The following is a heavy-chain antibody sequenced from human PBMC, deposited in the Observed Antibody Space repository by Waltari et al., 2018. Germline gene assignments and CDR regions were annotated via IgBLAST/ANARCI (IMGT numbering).Heavy chain of an antibody. D-gene: IGHD6-13*01. CDR2: IYTSGST. J-gene: IGHJ3*02. CDR3: ARSGIAAAGTQDAFDI. Sequence: QVQLQESGPGLVKPSETLSLTCTVSGGSISSYYWSWIRQPAGKGLEWIGRIYTSGSTNYNPSLKSRGTMSVDTSKNQFSLKLSSVTAADTAVYYCARSGIAAAGTQDAFDIWGQGTMVTVSS. V-gene: IGHV4-4*07. CDR1: GGSISSYY.